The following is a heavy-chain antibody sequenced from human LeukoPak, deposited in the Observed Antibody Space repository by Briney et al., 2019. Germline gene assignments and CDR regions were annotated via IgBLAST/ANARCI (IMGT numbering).Heavy chain of an antibody. Sequence: GGSLRLSCAASGFTFNSYWMSWVRQAPGKGLEWVANIKQDGSEKYYVGSLKGRFTISRDNAKNSLYLQMNSLRAEDTAVYYCARDRATLRVWGQGTTVIVSS. CDR1: GFTFNSYW. V-gene: IGHV3-7*01. CDR2: IKQDGSEK. J-gene: IGHJ6*02. CDR3: ARDRATLRV.